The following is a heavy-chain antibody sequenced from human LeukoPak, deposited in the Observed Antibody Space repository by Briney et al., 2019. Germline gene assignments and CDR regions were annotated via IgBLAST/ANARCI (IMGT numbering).Heavy chain of an antibody. Sequence: ASVKVSCKASGYTFTGYYMHWVRQAPGQGLEWMGWINPNSGGTNYAQKFQGRVTMTRDTSISTAYMELSGLRSDDTAVYYCARDGRAGTSLVPAHWFDPWGQGTLVTVSS. CDR1: GYTFTGYY. CDR2: INPNSGGT. J-gene: IGHJ5*02. D-gene: IGHD1-7*01. CDR3: ARDGRAGTSLVPAHWFDP. V-gene: IGHV1-2*02.